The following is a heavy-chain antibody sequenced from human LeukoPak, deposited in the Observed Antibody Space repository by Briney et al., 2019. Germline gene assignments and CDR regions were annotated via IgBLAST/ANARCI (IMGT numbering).Heavy chain of an antibody. D-gene: IGHD3-10*01. CDR2: IYSSGST. V-gene: IGHV4-59*01. CDR1: GGSIRGYY. Sequence: SETLSLTCNVSGGSIRGYYWSWIRQPPGKGLEWIGYIYSSGSTNYNPSLKSRVTMSVDTSKNQFSLKVSSVTAADTAVYYCARVFDSGSQAYFYYMDVWGKGTTVTIFS. CDR3: ARVFDSGSQAYFYYMDV. J-gene: IGHJ6*03.